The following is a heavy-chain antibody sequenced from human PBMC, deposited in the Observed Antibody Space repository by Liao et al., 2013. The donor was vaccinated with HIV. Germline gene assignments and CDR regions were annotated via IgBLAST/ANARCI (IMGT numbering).Heavy chain of an antibody. CDR2: VYYSGST. J-gene: IGHJ4*02. CDR3: ARGGGGKGFDS. D-gene: IGHD4-23*01. CDR1: GGSISPYY. Sequence: QVQLQESGPGLVKPSETLSLTCTVSGGSISPYYWSWIRQPPGKALEWIGHVYYSGSTNYNSSLKSRVTISADTSKNQFSLKVTYVTAADTAVYYCARGGGGKGFDSWGQGILVTVSS. V-gene: IGHV4-59*12.